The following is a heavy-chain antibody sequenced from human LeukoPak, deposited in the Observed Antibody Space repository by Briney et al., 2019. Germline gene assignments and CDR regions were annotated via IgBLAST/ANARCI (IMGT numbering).Heavy chain of an antibody. J-gene: IGHJ4*02. V-gene: IGHV3-23*01. D-gene: IGHD4-17*01. CDR3: TRMVTTLRD. CDR1: GFTFISYA. Sequence: PGGSLRLSCAASGFTFISYAMSWVRQAPGKGLEWVSAISGSGGSTYYADSVKGRFTISRDNAKNTLYLQMNSLRVEDTAVYYCTRMVTTLRDWGQGNLVTVSS. CDR2: ISGSGGST.